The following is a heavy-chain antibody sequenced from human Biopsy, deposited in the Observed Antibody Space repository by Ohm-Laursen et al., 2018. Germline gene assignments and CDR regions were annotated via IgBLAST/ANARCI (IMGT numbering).Heavy chain of an antibody. CDR3: ARDLPSSYYYAMDV. Sequence: SLRLSCTASGFSFSDYHMSWIRQAPGRGLEWVSYISGGGTIYYGDSMKGRVTISRDNAKNSLYLQMHSLRAADTAVYYCARDLPSSYYYAMDVWGQGTTVTVSS. J-gene: IGHJ6*02. CDR1: GFSFSDYH. CDR2: ISGGGTI. V-gene: IGHV3-11*01.